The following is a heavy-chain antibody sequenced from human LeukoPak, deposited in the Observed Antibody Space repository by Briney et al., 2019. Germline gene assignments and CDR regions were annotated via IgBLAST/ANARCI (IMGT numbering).Heavy chain of an antibody. Sequence: GASVKVSCKASGYTFTSYDINWVRQATGQGLEWMGWMNPNSGNTGYAQKFQGRVTITRNTSISTAYMELSSLRAEDTAVYYCAKEGVYDILTGGLDYWGQGTLVTVSS. CDR1: GYTFTSYD. CDR2: MNPNSGNT. J-gene: IGHJ4*02. CDR3: AKEGVYDILTGGLDY. V-gene: IGHV1-8*03. D-gene: IGHD3-9*01.